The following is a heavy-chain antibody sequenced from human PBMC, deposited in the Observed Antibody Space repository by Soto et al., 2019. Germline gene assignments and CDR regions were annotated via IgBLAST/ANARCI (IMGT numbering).Heavy chain of an antibody. CDR3: ARPYYDSSGYSLWYFDY. D-gene: IGHD3-22*01. CDR1: GDSFNTFA. V-gene: IGHV1-69*06. J-gene: IGHJ4*02. CDR2: IIPNFDTP. Sequence: QVQLVQSGAEVKKPGSSVKLSCKASGDSFNTFAVTWVRQAPGQGLEWMGGIIPNFDTPNYAQKFQGRVTIIADKSTSTPYMELSSLRSEDTAVYYCARPYYDSSGYSLWYFDYWGQGPLVTVSS.